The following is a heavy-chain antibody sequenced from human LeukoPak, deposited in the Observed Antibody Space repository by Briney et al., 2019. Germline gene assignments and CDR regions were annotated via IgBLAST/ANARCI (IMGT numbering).Heavy chain of an antibody. J-gene: IGHJ6*03. CDR1: GGSISSGSYY. Sequence: SQTLSLTCTVSGGSISSGSYYWSWIRQPAGKGLEWIGRIYTSGSTNYNPSLKSRVTISVDTSKNQFSLKLSSVTAADTAVYYCARVCSGGLTHYYYYMDVWGKGTTVTISS. V-gene: IGHV4-61*02. CDR3: ARVCSGGLTHYYYYMDV. CDR2: IYTSGST. D-gene: IGHD3-10*02.